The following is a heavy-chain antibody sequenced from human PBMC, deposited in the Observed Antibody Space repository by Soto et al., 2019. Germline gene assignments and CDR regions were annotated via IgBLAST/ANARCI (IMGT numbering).Heavy chain of an antibody. J-gene: IGHJ3*02. Sequence: SGESLKISCKGSGYSFTSYWIGWVRQMPGKGLEWMGIIYPGDSDTRYSPSFQGQVTISADKSISTAYLQWSSLKASDTAMYYCASASYYDILTGYSSGAFDIWGQGTMVTVSS. CDR2: IYPGDSDT. V-gene: IGHV5-51*01. D-gene: IGHD3-9*01. CDR1: GYSFTSYW. CDR3: ASASYYDILTGYSSGAFDI.